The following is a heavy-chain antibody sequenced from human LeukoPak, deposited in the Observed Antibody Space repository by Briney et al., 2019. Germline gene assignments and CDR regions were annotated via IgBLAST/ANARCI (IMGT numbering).Heavy chain of an antibody. D-gene: IGHD3-3*01. V-gene: IGHV4-39*02. CDR2: IFHSGSS. J-gene: IGHJ4*02. Sequence: HSETLSLTCTVSGVSISSSAYYWGWIRQPPGKGLEWIGYIFHSGSSNYNPSLKSRVTIAVDTFKNQFSLKLSSVTAADTAMYYCAGEWSNFWSYFWGQGTLVTVSS. CDR3: AGEWSNFWSYF. CDR1: GVSISSSAYY.